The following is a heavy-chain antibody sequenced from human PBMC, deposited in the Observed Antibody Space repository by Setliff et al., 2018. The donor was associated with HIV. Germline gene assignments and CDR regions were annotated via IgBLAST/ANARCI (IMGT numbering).Heavy chain of an antibody. J-gene: IGHJ4*02. V-gene: IGHV4-39*07. CDR2: SHLSDT. CDR3: ARSPMAGFDY. CDR1: GGSISSSSYY. Sequence: NPSETLSLTCTVAGGSISSSSYYCGWIRLSPTKGLAWSGSSHLSDTYYNPSLKSRVTISVDTSKDQFSLKLTALTAADTAVYYCARSPMAGFDYWGQGKLVTVSS. D-gene: IGHD3-10*01.